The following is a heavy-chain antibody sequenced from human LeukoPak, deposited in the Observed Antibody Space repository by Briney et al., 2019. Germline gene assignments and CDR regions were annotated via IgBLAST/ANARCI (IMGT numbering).Heavy chain of an antibody. Sequence: TGGSLRLSCAASGFTFSSYEMNWVRQAPGKGLEWVSYISSSGSTIYYADSVKGRFTISRDNAKNSLYLQMNSLRAEDTAVYYCARVGRSGSGSYFDYWGQGTLVTVSS. CDR1: GFTFSSYE. CDR2: ISSSGSTI. CDR3: ARVGRSGSGSYFDY. J-gene: IGHJ4*02. D-gene: IGHD3-10*01. V-gene: IGHV3-48*03.